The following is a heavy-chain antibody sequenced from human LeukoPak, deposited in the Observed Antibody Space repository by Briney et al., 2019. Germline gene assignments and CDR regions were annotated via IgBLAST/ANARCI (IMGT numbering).Heavy chain of an antibody. CDR2: ISSSSSYI. D-gene: IGHD3-16*01. V-gene: IGHV3-21*01. Sequence: GGSLRLSCAASGFTLSSHSMNWVRQAPGKGLEWVSSISSSSSYIYYADSVKGRFTISRDNAKNSLYLQMNSLRAEDTAVYYCARAAENYGGRFDSWGQGTLVTVSS. CDR1: GFTLSSHS. J-gene: IGHJ4*02. CDR3: ARAAENYGGRFDS.